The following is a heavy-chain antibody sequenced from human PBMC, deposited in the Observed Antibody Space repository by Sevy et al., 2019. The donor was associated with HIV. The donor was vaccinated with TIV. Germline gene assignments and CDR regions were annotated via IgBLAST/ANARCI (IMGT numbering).Heavy chain of an antibody. D-gene: IGHD3-10*01. CDR2: IKQDGSEK. CDR3: ARDKLGSRVPYGMDV. V-gene: IGHV3-7*01. Sequence: GGSLRLSCGASGFIFSSYWMSWVHQAPGKGLEWVANIKQDGSEKYYVDSVKGRFFISRDNAKNSLYMQVNSLRAEDTAIYYCARDKLGSRVPYGMDVWGQGTTVTVSS. J-gene: IGHJ6*02. CDR1: GFIFSSYW.